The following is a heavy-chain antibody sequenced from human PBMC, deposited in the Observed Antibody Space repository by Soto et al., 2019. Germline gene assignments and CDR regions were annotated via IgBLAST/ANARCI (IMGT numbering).Heavy chain of an antibody. CDR2: IYYSGST. Sequence: QVQLQESGPGLVKPSETLSLTCTVSGGSVSSGSYYWSWIRQPPGKGLEWIGYIYYSGSTNYNPSLKRRGTLSVYTSKNQFSLKLSSVTAADTAVYYCARGIEGWYQGRYYYGMDVWGQGTTVTVSS. J-gene: IGHJ6*02. CDR3: ARGIEGWYQGRYYYGMDV. V-gene: IGHV4-61*01. CDR1: GGSVSSGSYY. D-gene: IGHD6-19*01.